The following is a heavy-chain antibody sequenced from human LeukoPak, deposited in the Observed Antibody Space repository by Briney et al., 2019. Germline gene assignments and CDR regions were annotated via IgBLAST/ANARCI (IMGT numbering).Heavy chain of an antibody. CDR2: ISSSSSYI. D-gene: IGHD6-13*01. CDR3: ARVGASSIAAAGLFDY. J-gene: IGHJ4*02. CDR1: GFTFGAYA. Sequence: GGSLRLSCAASGFTFGAYAMNWVRQAPGKGLEWVSSISSSSSYIYYADSVKGRFTISRDNAKNSLYLQMNSLRAEDTAVYYCARVGASSIAAAGLFDYWGQGTLVTVSS. V-gene: IGHV3-21*01.